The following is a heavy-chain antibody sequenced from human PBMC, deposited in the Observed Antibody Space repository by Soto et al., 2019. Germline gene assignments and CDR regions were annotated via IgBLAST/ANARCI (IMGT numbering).Heavy chain of an antibody. CDR1: GGSLSGYY. CDR3: ARTTAAIHLNY. Sequence: QAQLQQWGTGLLKPSETLSLTCAVYGGSLSGYYWGWIRQPPGKGLEWIGETHHSGSTAYNPSLKSRVTISVDTSRNQFSLKFNSVTAADTAVYYCARTTAAIHLNYWSQGSLVTVSS. J-gene: IGHJ4*02. CDR2: THHSGST. V-gene: IGHV4-34*01. D-gene: IGHD2-21*02.